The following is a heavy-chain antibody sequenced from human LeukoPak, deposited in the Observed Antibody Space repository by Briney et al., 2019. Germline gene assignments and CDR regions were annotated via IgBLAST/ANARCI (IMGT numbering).Heavy chain of an antibody. CDR2: ISSRSSYI. CDR1: RFTFSNYS. J-gene: IGHJ4*02. CDR3: ARGGYGYNFFDY. V-gene: IGHV3-21*06. Sequence: GGSLRLSCAASRFTFSNYSMNWVRQAPGKGLEWVSSISSRSSYIYYADSVKGRFTISRDNAKNSLYLQMNTLRAEDTAVYYCARGGYGYNFFDYWGQGTLVTVSS. D-gene: IGHD5-24*01.